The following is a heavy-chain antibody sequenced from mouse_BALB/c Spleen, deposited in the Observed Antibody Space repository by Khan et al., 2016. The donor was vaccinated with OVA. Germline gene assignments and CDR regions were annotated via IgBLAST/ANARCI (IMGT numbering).Heavy chain of an antibody. V-gene: IGHV3-2*02. CDR3: ERKNYYGYAVDY. CDR2: ISYSGST. Sequence: EVQLVESGPGLVKPSQSLSLTCTVTGYSITTNYAWDWIRQFPGNKLEWMGYISYSGSTSYNPSLKSRISITRATSKNQFFLQLNSVTTEDTATYYCERKNYYGYAVDYWGQGTSVTVSS. CDR1: GYSITTNYA. J-gene: IGHJ4*01. D-gene: IGHD1-1*01.